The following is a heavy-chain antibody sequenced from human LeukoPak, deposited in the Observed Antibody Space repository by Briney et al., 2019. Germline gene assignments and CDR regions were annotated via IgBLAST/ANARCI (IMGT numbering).Heavy chain of an antibody. V-gene: IGHV1-18*01. CDR1: GYTFTSNG. Sequence: ASVKVSCKASGYTFTSNGISWVRQAPGQGPEWMGWISAYNGNTNYAQKLQGRVTMTTDTSTSTAYMELRSLRSDDTAVYYCARGKGRITMVRGVIITNDYWGQGTLVTVSS. CDR2: ISAYNGNT. D-gene: IGHD3-10*01. CDR3: ARGKGRITMVRGVIITNDY. J-gene: IGHJ4*02.